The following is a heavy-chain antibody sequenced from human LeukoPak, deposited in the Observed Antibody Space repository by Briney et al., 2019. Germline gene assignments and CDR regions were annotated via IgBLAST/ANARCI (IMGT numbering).Heavy chain of an antibody. CDR1: GYTFTGYY. D-gene: IGHD2-8*01. CDR3: ARVGGMVYAQWFDP. J-gene: IGHJ5*02. V-gene: IGHV1-3*01. CDR2: INAGNGNT. Sequence: ASVKVSCKASGYTFTGYYMHWVRQAPGQRLEWMGWINAGNGNTKYSQKFQGRVTITRDTSASTAYMELSSLRSEDTAVYYCARVGGMVYAQWFDPWGQGTLVTVSS.